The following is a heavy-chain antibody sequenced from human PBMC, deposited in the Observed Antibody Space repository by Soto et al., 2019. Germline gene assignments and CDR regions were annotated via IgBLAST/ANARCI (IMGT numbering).Heavy chain of an antibody. CDR3: ARGLAGWELLYYYGMDV. CDR2: INHSGST. J-gene: IGHJ6*02. V-gene: IGHV4-34*01. D-gene: IGHD1-26*01. Sequence: QVQLQQWGAGLLKPSETLSLTCAVYGGSFSGYYWSWIRQPPGKGLEWIGEINHSGSTNYNPSLKSQVTISLDTSKNQFSLKLSSVTAADTAVYYCARGLAGWELLYYYGMDVWGQGTTVTVSS. CDR1: GGSFSGYY.